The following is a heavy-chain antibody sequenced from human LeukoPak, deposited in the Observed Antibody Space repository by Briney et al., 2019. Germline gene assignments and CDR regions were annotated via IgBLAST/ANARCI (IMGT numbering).Heavy chain of an antibody. Sequence: SETLSLTCAVYGGSFSGYYWSWIRQPPGKGLEWTGEINHSGSTNYNPSLKSRVTISVDTSKNQFSLKLSSVTAADTAVYYCARLGGYYDSTPGDYWGQGTLVTVSS. V-gene: IGHV4-34*01. CDR2: INHSGST. D-gene: IGHD3-22*01. CDR1: GGSFSGYY. CDR3: ARLGGYYDSTPGDY. J-gene: IGHJ4*02.